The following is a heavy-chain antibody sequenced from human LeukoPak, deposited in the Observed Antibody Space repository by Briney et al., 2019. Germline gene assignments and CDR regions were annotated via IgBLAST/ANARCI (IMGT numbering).Heavy chain of an antibody. Sequence: GGSLRLSCAASGFTVSSNYMSWVRQAPGKGLEWVAVIYSGDSTYYADSVKGRFAISRDNTKNTLNLRMNSLRVEDTAVYYCARDEEGYCSGGSCYPRWLDWGQGTLVTVSS. V-gene: IGHV3-66*01. CDR2: IYSGDST. CDR3: ARDEEGYCSGGSCYPRWLD. J-gene: IGHJ4*02. CDR1: GFTVSSNY. D-gene: IGHD2-15*01.